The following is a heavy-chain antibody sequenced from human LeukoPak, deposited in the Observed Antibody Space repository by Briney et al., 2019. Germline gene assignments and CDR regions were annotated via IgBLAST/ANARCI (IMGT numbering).Heavy chain of an antibody. D-gene: IGHD1-26*01. CDR2: IYYSGST. CDR3: ARSGSYFWGRFDY. Sequence: SQTLSLTCTVSGGPISSGGYYWSWIRQHPGKGLEWIGYIYYSGSTYYNPSLKSRVTISVDTSKNQFSLKLSSVTAADTAVYYCARSGSYFWGRFDYWGQGTLVTVSS. V-gene: IGHV4-31*03. J-gene: IGHJ4*02. CDR1: GGPISSGGYY.